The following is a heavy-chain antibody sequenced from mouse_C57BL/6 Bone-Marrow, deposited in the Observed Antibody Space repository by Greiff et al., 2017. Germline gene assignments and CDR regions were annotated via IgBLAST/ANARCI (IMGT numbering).Heavy chain of an antibody. V-gene: IGHV1-69*01. Sequence: QVQLKQPGAELVMPGASVKLSCTASGYTFPSYWMHWVKQRPGQGLEWIGEIDPSDSYTNYTQKFKGKSTLTVDKSSSTAYMQLSSLISEDSAVYYGARNYYYGSTSYAMDYWGQGTSVTVSS. CDR1: GYTFPSYW. CDR2: IDPSDSYT. CDR3: ARNYYYGSTSYAMDY. D-gene: IGHD1-1*01. J-gene: IGHJ4*01.